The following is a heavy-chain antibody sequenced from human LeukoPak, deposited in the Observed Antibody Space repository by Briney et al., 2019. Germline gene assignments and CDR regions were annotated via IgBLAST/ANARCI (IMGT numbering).Heavy chain of an antibody. J-gene: IGHJ3*02. Sequence: ASVKVSCKASGGTFSSYAISWVRQAPGQGLEWMGGIIPIFGTANYAQKFQGRVTITADKSTSTAYMELSSLRSEDTAVYYCARASGYSSSWYATDAFDIRGQGTMVTVSS. CDR2: IIPIFGTA. D-gene: IGHD6-13*01. CDR1: GGTFSSYA. V-gene: IGHV1-69*06. CDR3: ARASGYSSSWYATDAFDI.